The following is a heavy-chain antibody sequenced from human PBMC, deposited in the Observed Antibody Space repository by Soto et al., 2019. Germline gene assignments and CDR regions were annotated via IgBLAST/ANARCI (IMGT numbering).Heavy chain of an antibody. D-gene: IGHD1-20*01. Sequence: GGSLRLSGAASGFTFSSYSMNWVRQAPGKGLEWVSSISSSSSYIYYADSVKGRFTISRDNAKNSLYLQMNSLRAEDTAVYYCARAPYNWNLYYYYYMDVWGKGTTVTVSS. V-gene: IGHV3-21*01. J-gene: IGHJ6*03. CDR2: ISSSSSYI. CDR3: ARAPYNWNLYYYYYMDV. CDR1: GFTFSSYS.